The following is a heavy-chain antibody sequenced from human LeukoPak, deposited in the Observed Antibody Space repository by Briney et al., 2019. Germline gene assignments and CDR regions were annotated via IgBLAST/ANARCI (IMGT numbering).Heavy chain of an antibody. CDR3: ARVDVLLWFGELFFDAFDI. J-gene: IGHJ3*02. Sequence: QSGGSLRPSCAASGFTVSSNYMSWVRQAPGKGLEWVSVIYSGGSTYYADSVKGRFTISRDNSKNTLYLQMNSLRAEDTAVYYCARVDVLLWFGELFFDAFDIWGQGTMVTVSS. V-gene: IGHV3-53*01. CDR2: IYSGGST. CDR1: GFTVSSNY. D-gene: IGHD3-10*01.